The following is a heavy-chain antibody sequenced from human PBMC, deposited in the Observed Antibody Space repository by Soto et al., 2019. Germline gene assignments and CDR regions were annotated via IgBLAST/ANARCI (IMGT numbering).Heavy chain of an antibody. CDR1: GGTFSSYA. Sequence: QVQLVQSGAEVKKPGSSVKVSCKASGGTFSSYAISWVRQAPGQGLEWMGGIIPIFGTANYAQKFQGRVTITADESTSTAYMELSSLRSEDTDVYHCARDVARSYDSSASWFDPWGQGTLVTVSS. CDR2: IIPIFGTA. V-gene: IGHV1-69*01. CDR3: ARDVARSYDSSASWFDP. D-gene: IGHD3-22*01. J-gene: IGHJ5*02.